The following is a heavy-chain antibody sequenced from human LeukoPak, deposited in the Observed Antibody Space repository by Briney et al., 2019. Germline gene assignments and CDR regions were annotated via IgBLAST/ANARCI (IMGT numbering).Heavy chain of an antibody. CDR1: GYSISSGYF. CDR3: ARGYYGSGSYYDAFDI. CDR2: IYHSGST. J-gene: IGHJ3*02. Sequence: PSETLSLTCTVSGYSISSGYFWGWIRQPPGKGLECIGTIYHSGSTYYNPSLKSRVTISVDTSKNQFSLKLSSVTAADTAVYYCARGYYGSGSYYDAFDIWGQGTMVTVSS. D-gene: IGHD3-10*01. V-gene: IGHV4-38-2*02.